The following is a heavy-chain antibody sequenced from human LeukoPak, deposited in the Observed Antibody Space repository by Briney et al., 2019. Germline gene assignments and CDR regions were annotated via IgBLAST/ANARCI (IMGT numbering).Heavy chain of an antibody. J-gene: IGHJ5*02. Sequence: GGSLRLSCAASGFSFSGHWMHWARQLPGKGLVWVSRISPTGSTSSYADSVKGRFTVSRDNSKNTLYLQMNSLRAEDTAVYYCAMVPYDSSGYSVPWGQGTLVTVSS. V-gene: IGHV3-74*01. CDR1: GFSFSGHW. CDR2: ISPTGSTS. CDR3: AMVPYDSSGYSVP. D-gene: IGHD3-22*01.